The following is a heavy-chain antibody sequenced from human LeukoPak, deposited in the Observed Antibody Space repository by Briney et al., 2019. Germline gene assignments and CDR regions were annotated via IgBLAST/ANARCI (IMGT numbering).Heavy chain of an antibody. CDR1: GGSISTYY. D-gene: IGHD2-21*02. J-gene: IGHJ4*02. CDR2: IYYSGST. Sequence: SETLSLTCTVSGGSISTYYWTWIRQPPGKGLEWIGYIYYSGSTNYNPSLKSRVTISIDASKNQFSLKLNSVTAADTAVYYCAIGHKVTNFDYWGQGTLVTVSS. V-gene: IGHV4-59*01. CDR3: AIGHKVTNFDY.